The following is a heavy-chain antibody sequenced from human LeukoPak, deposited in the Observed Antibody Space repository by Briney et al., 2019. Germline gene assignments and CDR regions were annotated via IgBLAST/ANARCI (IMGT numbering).Heavy chain of an antibody. CDR2: ISGSGGNT. Sequence: PGGSLRLSCAASGLTFSSYAMNWVRQAPGKGLEWVSAISGSGGNTYYADSVKGRFTISRDNSKNTLYLQMNSLRAEDTAVYYCAKEGRLGAMIRDAFDIWGQGTMVTVSS. CDR1: GLTFSSYA. V-gene: IGHV3-23*01. CDR3: AKEGRLGAMIRDAFDI. D-gene: IGHD3-16*01. J-gene: IGHJ3*02.